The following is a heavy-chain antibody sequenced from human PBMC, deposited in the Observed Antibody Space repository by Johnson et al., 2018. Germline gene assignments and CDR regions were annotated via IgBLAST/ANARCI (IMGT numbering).Heavy chain of an antibody. Sequence: VQLVESGGGLVQPGGSLRLTCAASGFAFSRHAMNWIRQAPGEGLEWVSSINGADGDPHYADSVKGRFTISRDTSKNMLYLQMHSLRAEDTAVYYCARGFSAYDTSASDYWGRGTLVTTSS. V-gene: IGHV3-23*04. CDR2: INGADGDP. J-gene: IGHJ4*02. CDR3: ARGFSAYDTSASDY. CDR1: GFAFSRHA. D-gene: IGHD3-22*01.